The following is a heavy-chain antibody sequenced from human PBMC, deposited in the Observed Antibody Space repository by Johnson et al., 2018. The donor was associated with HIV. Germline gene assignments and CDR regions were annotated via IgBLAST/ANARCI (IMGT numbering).Heavy chain of an antibody. J-gene: IGHJ3*02. V-gene: IGHV3-30*02. CDR2: IRYDGSNK. CDR3: ASSIPPYSSSSVAFDI. Sequence: QMLLVESGGGVVQPGRSLRLSCVASGFTFSNYGMHWVRQAPGKGLEWVAFIRYDGSNKYYADSVKGRFTLSRDNSRNTLYLHLNSLRAVDTAVYYCASSIPPYSSSSVAFDIWGQGTMVTVSS. CDR1: GFTFSNYG. D-gene: IGHD6-6*01.